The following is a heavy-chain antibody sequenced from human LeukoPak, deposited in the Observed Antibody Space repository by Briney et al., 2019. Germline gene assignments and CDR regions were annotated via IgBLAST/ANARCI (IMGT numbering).Heavy chain of an antibody. J-gene: IGHJ5*02. Sequence: PSETLSLTCTVSGGSISSYYWSWIRQPPGKGLEWIGNIYYSGSTNYNPSLKSRVTISVDTSKNQFSLKLSSVTAADTAVYFCARGGYGSSSHNWFDPWGQGTLVTVSS. CDR1: GGSISSYY. V-gene: IGHV4-59*01. CDR3: ARGGYGSSSHNWFDP. CDR2: IYYSGST. D-gene: IGHD2-2*01.